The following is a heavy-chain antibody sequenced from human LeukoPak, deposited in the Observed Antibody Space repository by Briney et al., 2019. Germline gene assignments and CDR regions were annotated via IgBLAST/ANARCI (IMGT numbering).Heavy chain of an antibody. Sequence: GGSLRLSCAASGFTFSSYEMNWARQAPGKGLEWVSYISSSGSTIYYADSVKGRFTISRDNAKNSLYLQMNSLRAEDTAVYYCARDRGACYYDSSGYWALDYWGQGTLVTVSS. CDR1: GFTFSSYE. CDR3: ARDRGACYYDSSGYWALDY. J-gene: IGHJ4*02. D-gene: IGHD3-22*01. V-gene: IGHV3-48*03. CDR2: ISSSGSTI.